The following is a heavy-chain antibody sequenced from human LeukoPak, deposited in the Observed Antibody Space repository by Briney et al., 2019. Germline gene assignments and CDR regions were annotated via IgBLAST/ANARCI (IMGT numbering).Heavy chain of an antibody. CDR1: GFTFRDYY. CDR3: AKGDFARYYYGSGTAFHCDI. Sequence: GGSLRLSCAASGFTFRDYYMSWIRQAPGKGLEWVSYITSGGTTIYYTDSVRGRFTISRDNAKNSLYLQMNSLRAEDTAVYYCAKGDFARYYYGSGTAFHCDIWGQGTMVTVSS. V-gene: IGHV3-11*01. D-gene: IGHD3-10*01. CDR2: ITSGGTTI. J-gene: IGHJ3*02.